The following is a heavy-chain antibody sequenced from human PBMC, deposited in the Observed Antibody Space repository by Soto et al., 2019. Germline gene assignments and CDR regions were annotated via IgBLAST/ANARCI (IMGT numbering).Heavy chain of an antibody. CDR2: ISAYNGNA. Sequence: XSVKVSCKASGYTFTSYGIGWVRQAPGQGLEWMGWISAYNGNANYAQKLQGRVTMTTDTSTSTAYMELRSLRSDDTAVYYCARVSTSRYYGMDVWGQGTTVTVSS. CDR1: GYTFTSYG. V-gene: IGHV1-18*01. J-gene: IGHJ6*02. CDR3: ARVSTSRYYGMDV. D-gene: IGHD2-2*01.